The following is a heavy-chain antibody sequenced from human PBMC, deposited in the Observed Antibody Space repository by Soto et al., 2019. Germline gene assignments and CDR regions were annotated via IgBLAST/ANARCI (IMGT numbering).Heavy chain of an antibody. CDR1: GGSINSHY. V-gene: IGHV4-59*11. CDR3: ARGSGGVTPEWFDP. D-gene: IGHD3-16*01. CDR2: IHYTGSP. Sequence: QVRLQESGPGLVKPSETLSLTCIVSGGSINSHYWSWVRQPPGKVLESIGYIHYTGSPYYNPSLNSRVTISVDRSKNQVSLKLSSVTAADTAVYYCARGSGGVTPEWFDPRGQGTLVTVSS. J-gene: IGHJ5*02.